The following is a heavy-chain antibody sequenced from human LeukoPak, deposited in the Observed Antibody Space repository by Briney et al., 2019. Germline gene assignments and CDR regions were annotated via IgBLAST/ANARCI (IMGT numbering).Heavy chain of an antibody. Sequence: ASVKVSCKASGYTFTSYGISWVRQAPGQGLEWMGWISAYNGNTNYAQKLQGRATMTTDTSTSTAYMELRSLRSDDTAVYYCARDYPRHHSYDILTGYQSDQGDYFDYWGQGTLVTVSS. J-gene: IGHJ4*02. V-gene: IGHV1-18*04. CDR1: GYTFTSYG. D-gene: IGHD3-9*01. CDR2: ISAYNGNT. CDR3: ARDYPRHHSYDILTGYQSDQGDYFDY.